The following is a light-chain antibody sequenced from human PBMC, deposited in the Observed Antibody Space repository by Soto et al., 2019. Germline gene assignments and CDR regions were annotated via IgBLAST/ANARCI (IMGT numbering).Light chain of an antibody. J-gene: IGKJ4*01. Sequence: DIQMTQSPSSLSASVGDRVAITCRASQNIRHYLNWYQQKPGKAPRVLIYGAASLQSGVTSRFSGSGSGTNFSLTINSLQPEDYATYYCQQSYNIQALTFGGGTKVEIK. CDR3: QQSYNIQALT. V-gene: IGKV1-39*01. CDR1: QNIRHY. CDR2: GAA.